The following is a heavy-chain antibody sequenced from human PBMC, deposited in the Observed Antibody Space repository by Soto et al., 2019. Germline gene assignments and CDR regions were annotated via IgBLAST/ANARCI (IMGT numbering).Heavy chain of an antibody. CDR2: IKQDGSEK. V-gene: IGHV3-7*04. CDR3: ARGRGMDV. CDR1: GFTFSSYS. J-gene: IGHJ6*02. Sequence: EVQLVESGGGLVQPGGSLRLSCAASGFTFSSYSMTWVRQAPGKGLEWVANIKQDGSEKFYVDSVKGRFTISGDNSKNSLYLQMNSLRAEDAAVYYCARGRGMDVWGPGATVTVSS.